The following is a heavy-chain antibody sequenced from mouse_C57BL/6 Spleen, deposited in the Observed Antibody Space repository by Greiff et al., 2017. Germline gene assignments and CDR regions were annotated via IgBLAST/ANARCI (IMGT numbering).Heavy chain of an antibody. CDR2: IYPGDGDT. V-gene: IGHV1-82*01. Sequence: VQRVESGPELVKPGASVKISCKASGYAFSSSWMNWVKQRPGKGLEWIGRIYPGDGDTNYNGKFKGKATLTADKSSSTAYMQLSSLTSEDSAVYFCARSRVYYWYFDVWGTGTTVTVSS. CDR1: GYAFSSSW. J-gene: IGHJ1*03. CDR3: ARSRVYYWYFDV.